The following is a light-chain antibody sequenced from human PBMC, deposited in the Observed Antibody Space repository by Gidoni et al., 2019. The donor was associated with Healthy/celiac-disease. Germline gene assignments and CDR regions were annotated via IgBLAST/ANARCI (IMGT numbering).Light chain of an antibody. CDR3: QSWDSSTVV. Sequence: YELTQPPSVSVAHGQTASITCSGDKWGDQYACGYQQKQGQSPVLVTYQDSKQPAGSPERFSGSNSVHTATLTISGTHAMDAAYYYCQSWDSSTVVFGGGTKLPVL. CDR1: KWGDQY. CDR2: QDS. V-gene: IGLV3-1*01. J-gene: IGLJ2*01.